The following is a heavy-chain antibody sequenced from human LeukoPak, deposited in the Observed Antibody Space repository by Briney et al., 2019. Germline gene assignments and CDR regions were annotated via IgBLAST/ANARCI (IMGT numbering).Heavy chain of an antibody. CDR2: IYYSGST. J-gene: IGHJ4*02. Sequence: PSEALSLTCTASGGSISSSSYYWGWIRQPPGKGLEWIGSIYYSGSTYYNPSLKSRVTISVDTSKNQFSLKLSSVTAADTAVYYCARQIVVVPAAHFDYWGQGTLVTVSS. CDR3: ARQIVVVPAAHFDY. V-gene: IGHV4-39*01. D-gene: IGHD2-2*01. CDR1: GGSISSSSYY.